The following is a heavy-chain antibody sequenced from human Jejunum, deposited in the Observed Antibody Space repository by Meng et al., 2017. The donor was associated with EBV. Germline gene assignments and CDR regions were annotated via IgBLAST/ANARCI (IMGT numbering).Heavy chain of an antibody. V-gene: IGHV4-34*02. CDR1: RGSFSGYY. J-gene: IGHJ4*02. CDR3: ARVAFSYTTRSLDS. D-gene: IGHD3-16*02. CDR2: INHSGST. Sequence: QVQLQQWGEGLLKPSETLSLTSAVNRGSFSGYYWSWIRQHPGKGLEWIGEINHSGSTNYNPSLRSRVTISVETSKNQFSLRLNSVTAADTAVYYCARVAFSYTTRSLDSWGQGTLVTVSS.